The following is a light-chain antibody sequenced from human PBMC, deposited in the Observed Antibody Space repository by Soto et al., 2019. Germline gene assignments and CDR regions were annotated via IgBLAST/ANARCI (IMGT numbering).Light chain of an antibody. V-gene: IGKV3-15*01. CDR3: QQYNEWPPFT. CDR1: QTVSSN. J-gene: IGKJ5*01. CDR2: GAS. Sequence: EIVMTHAPATLAVSPVEISTLSSMTIQTVSSNLAWYQQKPGQAPRILIYGASTRATGIPDRFSGSVSGTEFTLTISSLQSEDFAVYYCQQYNEWPPFTFGQGTRLENK.